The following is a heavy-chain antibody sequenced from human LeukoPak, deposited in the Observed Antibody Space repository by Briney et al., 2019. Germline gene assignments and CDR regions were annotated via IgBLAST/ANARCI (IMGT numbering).Heavy chain of an antibody. CDR1: GDTISSYY. CDR2: IYYSGST. D-gene: IGHD3-3*01. V-gene: IGHV4-59*01. CDR3: ARFPPAITIFHTRDWFDP. J-gene: IGHJ5*02. Sequence: SETLSLTCTVSGDTISSYYWSWIRQPPGKGLEWIGYIYYSGSTNYNPSLKNRVTISVDTSKNQFSLKLSSVTAADTAVYYCARFPPAITIFHTRDWFDPWGQGTLVTVSS.